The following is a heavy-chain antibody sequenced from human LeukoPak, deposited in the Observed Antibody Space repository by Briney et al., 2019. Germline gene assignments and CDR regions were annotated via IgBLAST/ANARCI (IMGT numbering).Heavy chain of an antibody. CDR3: ARGSSSSGWGDY. CDR1: GGSISSYF. Sequence: PSETLSLTCTVSGGSISSYFWSWIRQPPGKGLEWIGYIYYTGSTKYNPSLKSRVTISVDTSKNQFSLKLTSVTAADTATYYCARGSSSSGWGDYWGQGTLVTVSS. J-gene: IGHJ4*02. V-gene: IGHV4-59*01. D-gene: IGHD6-19*01. CDR2: IYYTGST.